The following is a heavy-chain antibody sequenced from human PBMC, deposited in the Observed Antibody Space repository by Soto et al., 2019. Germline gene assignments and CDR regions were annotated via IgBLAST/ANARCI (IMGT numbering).Heavy chain of an antibody. D-gene: IGHD3-22*01. J-gene: IGHJ4*02. Sequence: GGSLRLSCAASGFTFSSYAMHWVRQAPGKGLEYVSAISSNGGSTYYANSVKGRFTISRDNSKNTLYLQMGSLRAEDMAVYYCAREGYYYDSSGYYYWGQGTLVTVSS. CDR3: AREGYYYDSSGYYY. CDR1: GFTFSSYA. V-gene: IGHV3-64*01. CDR2: ISSNGGST.